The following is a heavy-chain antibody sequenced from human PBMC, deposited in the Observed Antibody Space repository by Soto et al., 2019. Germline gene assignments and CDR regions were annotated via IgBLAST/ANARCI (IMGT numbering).Heavy chain of an antibody. J-gene: IGHJ6*02. D-gene: IGHD3-3*01. CDR1: GYSFTSYW. CDR2: IDPSDSYT. V-gene: IGHV5-10-1*01. CDR3: ARLGFNYDFLSGYYNVHHYYGIDV. Sequence: GESLKISCKGSGYSFTSYWISWVRQMPGKGLKWIERIDPSDSYTNYSPSFQGHVTISADNSISTAYLQWSSLKASDTATYYCARLGFNYDFLSGYYNVHHYYGIDVWGQGTTVTVSS.